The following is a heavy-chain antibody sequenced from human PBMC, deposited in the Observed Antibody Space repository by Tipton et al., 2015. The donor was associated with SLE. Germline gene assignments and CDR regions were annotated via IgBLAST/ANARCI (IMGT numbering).Heavy chain of an antibody. V-gene: IGHV4-59*12. CDR2: VYDIGTT. Sequence: TLSLTCTVSGGSISGYQWSWIRQSPQKGLEWIGYVYDIGTTNYNPSVMSRVIVSMDTSRNQVSLKLLSVTAADTAVYYCASAQLGAWRFDSWGQGTLVTVSS. J-gene: IGHJ4*02. CDR1: GGSISGYQ. CDR3: ASAQLGAWRFDS. D-gene: IGHD7-27*01.